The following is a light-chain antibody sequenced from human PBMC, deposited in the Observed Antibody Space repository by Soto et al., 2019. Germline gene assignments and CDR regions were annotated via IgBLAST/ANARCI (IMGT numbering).Light chain of an antibody. V-gene: IGKV3-11*01. CDR3: QQLNSYPIT. J-gene: IGKJ5*01. CDR1: QSVSSY. Sequence: IVFTHTPTTLSFSPGERATLSCRVIQSVSSYLAWYQQKPGQAPRLLIYDASNRATGIPARFSGSGSGTDFTLTISSLQPDDFATYYCQQLNSYPITFGQGTRLEIK. CDR2: DAS.